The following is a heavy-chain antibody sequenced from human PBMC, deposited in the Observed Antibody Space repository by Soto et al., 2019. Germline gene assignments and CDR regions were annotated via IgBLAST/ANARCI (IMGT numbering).Heavy chain of an antibody. D-gene: IGHD7-27*01. V-gene: IGHV4-38-2*01. CDR2: IYHSGST. CDR1: GYSISSGYY. Sequence: ASETLSLTCAVSGYSISSGYYWGWIRQPPGKGLEWIGSIYHSGSTYYNPSLKSRVTISLDTSKNQFSLKLSSVTAADTAVYYCARAPGDLLYYFDYWGPGSLVTVSS. CDR3: ARAPGDLLYYFDY. J-gene: IGHJ4*02.